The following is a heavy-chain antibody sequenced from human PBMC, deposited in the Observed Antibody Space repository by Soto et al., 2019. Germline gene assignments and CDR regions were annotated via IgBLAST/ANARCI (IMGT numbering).Heavy chain of an antibody. V-gene: IGHV4-31*03. Sequence: SETLSLTCTVSGGSISSGGYYWSWIRQHPGKGLEWIGYIYYSGSTYYNPSLKSRVTISVDTSKNQFSLKLSSVTAADTAVYYCARGFPLGVVGWFDPWGQGTLVTVSS. CDR1: GGSISSGGYY. J-gene: IGHJ5*02. CDR3: ARGFPLGVVGWFDP. CDR2: IYYSGST. D-gene: IGHD2-21*01.